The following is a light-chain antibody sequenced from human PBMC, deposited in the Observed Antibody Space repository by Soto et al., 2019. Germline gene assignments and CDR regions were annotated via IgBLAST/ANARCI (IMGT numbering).Light chain of an antibody. CDR3: QQYNSYPRT. CDR1: QSISNW. J-gene: IGKJ1*01. CDR2: DAS. Sequence: SPSTLSASIRDRFAITFRASQSISNWLAWLQQKPGKAPKLLIYDASSLESGVPARFSGRGSGTEFTPTIPSLQSDDFAAYYCQQYNSYPRTFGQGTKVDIK. V-gene: IGKV1-5*01.